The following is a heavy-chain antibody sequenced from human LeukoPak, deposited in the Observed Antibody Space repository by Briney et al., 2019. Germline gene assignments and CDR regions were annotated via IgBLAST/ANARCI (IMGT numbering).Heavy chain of an antibody. J-gene: IGHJ4*02. CDR1: GFTFSSYA. CDR3: AKRGHYDSSNSYAPFDH. CDR2: ISGSGGST. V-gene: IGHV3-23*01. Sequence: GGSLRLSCAASGFTFSSYAMSWVRQAPGKGLEWVSAISGSGGSTYYADSVKGRFTTSRDNSKNTLYLQMNSLRAEDTAVYYCAKRGHYDSSNSYAPFDHWGQGTLVTVSS. D-gene: IGHD3-22*01.